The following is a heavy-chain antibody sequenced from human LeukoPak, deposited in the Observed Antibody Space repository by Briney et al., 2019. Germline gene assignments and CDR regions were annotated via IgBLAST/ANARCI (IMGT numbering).Heavy chain of an antibody. J-gene: IGHJ6*02. Sequence: SETLSLPCAVFGRSFGGYCENWMRQPPGERLESFAQINHDRTTKYNPSLKSRVTISVDTSRNQFSLKLSSVTAADTAVYYCARDKGGSAKYGMDVWGQGTTVTVSS. D-gene: IGHD3-10*01. V-gene: IGHV4-34*01. CDR2: INHDRTT. CDR1: GRSFGGYC. CDR3: ARDKGGSAKYGMDV.